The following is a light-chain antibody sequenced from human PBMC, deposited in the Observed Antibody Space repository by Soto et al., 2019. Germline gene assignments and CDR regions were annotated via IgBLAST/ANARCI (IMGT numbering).Light chain of an antibody. J-gene: IGLJ3*02. V-gene: IGLV1-47*01. CDR3: AAWDDSLSGVV. Sequence: QSVLTQPPSASGTPGQRVTISCSGSSSNIGSNYVYWYQQLPGTAPKLLTYRNNQRPSGVPDRFSGSKSGTSASLAISGLRSEDEANYYCAAWDDSLSGVVFGGGTKRTVL. CDR2: RNN. CDR1: SSNIGSNY.